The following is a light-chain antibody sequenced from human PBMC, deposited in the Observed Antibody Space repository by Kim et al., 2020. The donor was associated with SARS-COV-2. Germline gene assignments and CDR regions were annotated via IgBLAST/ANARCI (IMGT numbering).Light chain of an antibody. V-gene: IGLV3-1*01. CDR1: KLGDKY. CDR2: QDS. CDR3: QAWASSTVVF. J-gene: IGLJ1*01. Sequence: SYELTQPPSVSVSPGQTASITCSGDKLGDKYACWYQQKPRQSPVLVIYQDSKRPSGIPERFSGSNSGYTATLSISLPHAMLEADSYCQAWASSTVVFFG.